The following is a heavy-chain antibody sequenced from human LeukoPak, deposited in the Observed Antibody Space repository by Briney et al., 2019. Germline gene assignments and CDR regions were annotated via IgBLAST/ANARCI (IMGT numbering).Heavy chain of an antibody. CDR2: ISSSGSTI. V-gene: IGHV3-48*03. Sequence: GGSLRLSCAASGFTLSSYEMNWVRQAPGKGLEWVSYISSSGSTIYYADSVKGRFTISRDNAKNSLYLQMNSLRAEDTAVYYCASMNWNYYFDYWGQGTLVTVSS. CDR1: GFTLSSYE. D-gene: IGHD1-7*01. J-gene: IGHJ4*02. CDR3: ASMNWNYYFDY.